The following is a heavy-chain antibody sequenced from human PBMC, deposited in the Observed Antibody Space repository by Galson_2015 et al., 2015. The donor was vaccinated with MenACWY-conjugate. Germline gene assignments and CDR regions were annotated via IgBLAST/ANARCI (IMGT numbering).Heavy chain of an antibody. Sequence: QSGAEVKKPGESLKISCKASGYTFTTSWIGWVRQMPGKGLEWMGIIYPGDSDTRYSPSFQGLVTISADKSTSTAYLQWSSLTASDPAMYYCARHVDTSGYYPSDSWGPGTLATVAS. J-gene: IGHJ4*02. CDR2: IYPGDSDT. D-gene: IGHD3-22*01. CDR3: ARHVDTSGYYPSDS. V-gene: IGHV5-51*01. CDR1: GYTFTTSW.